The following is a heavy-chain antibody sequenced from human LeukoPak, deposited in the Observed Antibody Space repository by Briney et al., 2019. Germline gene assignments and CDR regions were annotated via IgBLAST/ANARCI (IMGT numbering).Heavy chain of an antibody. J-gene: IGHJ4*02. CDR2: IYYSGST. CDR3: ARVFVVVVAAHFDY. CDR1: GGSISSGDYY. Sequence: SQTLSLTCTVSGGSISSGDYYWSWIRQPPGKGLEWIGYIYYSGSTYYNPSLKSRVTISVDTPKNQFSLKLSSVTAADTAVYYCARVFVVVVAAHFDYWGQGTLVTVSS. D-gene: IGHD2-15*01. V-gene: IGHV4-30-4*08.